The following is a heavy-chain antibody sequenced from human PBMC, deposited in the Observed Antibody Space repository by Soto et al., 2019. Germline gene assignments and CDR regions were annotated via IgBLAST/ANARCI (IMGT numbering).Heavy chain of an antibody. V-gene: IGHV3-74*01. CDR3: AREYGNSIPPLDH. J-gene: IGHJ4*02. CDR1: GFTFTTYW. Sequence: EVQLVQSGGGLVQPGGSLRLSCAASGFTFTTYWMHWLRQVPGEGPVWVSRINGDGSRTDSADSVKGRFTSSRDNVNNMLYLEMNSLRAEDMAVYSCAREYGNSIPPLDHWGQGARVSVSS. CDR2: INGDGSRT. D-gene: IGHD3-10*01.